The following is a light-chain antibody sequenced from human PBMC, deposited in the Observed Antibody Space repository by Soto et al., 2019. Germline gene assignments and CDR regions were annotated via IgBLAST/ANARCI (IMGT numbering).Light chain of an antibody. V-gene: IGKV1-39*01. Sequence: DIQVTQTTSSLSASLGDRATITCRASQNITFYLNWYQQKPGKAPKLLIYAASSFQSGVPSRFSGSGSGTDFTLTISSLQPEDFATYYCQQSYSALITFGQGTRLEI. CDR1: QNITFY. CDR2: AAS. J-gene: IGKJ5*01. CDR3: QQSYSALIT.